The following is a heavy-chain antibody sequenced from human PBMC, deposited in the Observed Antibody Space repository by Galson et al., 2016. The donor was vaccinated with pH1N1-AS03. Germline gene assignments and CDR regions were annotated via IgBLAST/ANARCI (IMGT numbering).Heavy chain of an antibody. CDR3: ARQRAVRAFDY. CDR2: IYPADSDA. CDR1: GYSFTNYW. V-gene: IGHV5-51*01. J-gene: IGHJ4*02. D-gene: IGHD3-10*01. Sequence: QSGAEVKKPGESLKISCKGSGYSFTNYWIAWVRQLPGEGLKWMGIIYPADSDARYSPSFQGQVTISADTSNSTAYMQWNSLKASDTAMYYCARQRAVRAFDYWGQGTPVTVSS.